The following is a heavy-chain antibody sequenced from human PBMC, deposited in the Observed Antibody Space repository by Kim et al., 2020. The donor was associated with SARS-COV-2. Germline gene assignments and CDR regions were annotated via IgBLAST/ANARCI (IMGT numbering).Heavy chain of an antibody. D-gene: IGHD3-10*01. CDR3: ARALNYYGSGSYYDY. J-gene: IGHJ4*02. CDR1: GGSISSGDYY. Sequence: SETMSLTCTVSGGSISSGDYYWSWIRQPPGKGLEWIGYIYYSGSTYYNPSLKSRVTISVDTSKNQFSLKLSSVTAADTAVYYCARALNYYGSGSYYDYWGQGTLGTVSS. V-gene: IGHV4-30-4*01. CDR2: IYYSGST.